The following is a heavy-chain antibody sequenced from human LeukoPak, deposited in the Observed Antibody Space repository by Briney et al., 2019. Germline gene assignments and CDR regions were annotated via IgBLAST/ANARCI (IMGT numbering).Heavy chain of an antibody. D-gene: IGHD3-10*01. J-gene: IGHJ4*02. V-gene: IGHV4-59*08. CDR1: GGSISSYY. CDR3: ARLGSFRGVSWDEY. Sequence: SETLSLTCTVSGGSISSYYWSWIRQPPGKGLEWIGYIYYSGSTYYNPSLQSRVTISVDTSKSQFSLKLTSVTAADTAVYYCARLGSFRGVSWDEYWGQGTLVTVSS. CDR2: IYYSGST.